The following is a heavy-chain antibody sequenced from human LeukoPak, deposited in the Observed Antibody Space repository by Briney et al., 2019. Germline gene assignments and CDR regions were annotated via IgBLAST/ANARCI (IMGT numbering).Heavy chain of an antibody. D-gene: IGHD3-22*01. CDR1: GFTFSGSA. Sequence: GGSLRLSCAASGFTFSGSAMHWVRQASGKGLEWVGRIRSKANSYATAYAASVKGRFTISRDDSKNTAYLQTNSLKTEDTAVYYCTSPYYYDSSGPNYYYYYMDVWGKGTTVTVSS. V-gene: IGHV3-73*01. CDR2: IRSKANSYAT. CDR3: TSPYYYDSSGPNYYYYYMDV. J-gene: IGHJ6*03.